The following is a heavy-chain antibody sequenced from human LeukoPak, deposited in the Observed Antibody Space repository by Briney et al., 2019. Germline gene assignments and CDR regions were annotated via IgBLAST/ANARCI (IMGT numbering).Heavy chain of an antibody. Sequence: ASVKVSCKASGYTFTSYYMHWVRQAPGQRLEWMGIINPSGVSTSYAQKFRGRVTMTRDMSTSTVYMELSSLRSEDTAVYYCARDLDYGDYFDYWGQGTLVTVSS. D-gene: IGHD4-17*01. CDR3: ARDLDYGDYFDY. J-gene: IGHJ4*02. V-gene: IGHV1-46*01. CDR2: INPSGVST. CDR1: GYTFTSYY.